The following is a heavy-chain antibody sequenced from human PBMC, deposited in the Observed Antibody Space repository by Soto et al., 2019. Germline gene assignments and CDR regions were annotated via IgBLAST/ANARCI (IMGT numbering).Heavy chain of an antibody. CDR3: ARGNSSSWPLYYYDSSGLTEYFDY. Sequence: GGSLRLSCAASGFTFSSYSMNWVRQAPGKGLEWVSSISSSSSYIYYADSVKGRSTISRDNAKNSLYLQMNSLRAEDTAVYYCARGNSSSWPLYYYDSSGLTEYFDYWGQGTLVTVSS. V-gene: IGHV3-21*01. J-gene: IGHJ4*02. CDR2: ISSSSSYI. CDR1: GFTFSSYS. D-gene: IGHD3-22*01.